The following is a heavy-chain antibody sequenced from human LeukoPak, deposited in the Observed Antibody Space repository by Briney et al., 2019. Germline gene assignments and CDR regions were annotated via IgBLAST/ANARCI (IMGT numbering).Heavy chain of an antibody. CDR2: INPNSGGT. V-gene: IGHV1-2*06. D-gene: IGHD3-22*01. Sequence: ASVKVSCKASGYTFTGYYMHWVRQAPGQGLEWMGRINPNSGGTNYAQKFQGRVTMTRDTSISTAYMELSRLRSDDTAMYYCAGDSSGYHNWFDPWGQGTLVTVSS. CDR3: AGDSSGYHNWFDP. J-gene: IGHJ5*02. CDR1: GYTFTGYY.